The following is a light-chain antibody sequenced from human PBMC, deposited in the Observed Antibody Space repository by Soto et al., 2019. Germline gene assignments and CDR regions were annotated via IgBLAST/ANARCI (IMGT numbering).Light chain of an antibody. Sequence: SYELTQPPSVSVSPGQTASITCSGDKLGDKYACWYQQKPRQSPVLVIYQDSKRPSGIPERFSGSNSGNTATLTISGTQAMDEADYYCQAWDSSLVVFGGGTKVTVL. J-gene: IGLJ2*01. CDR1: KLGDKY. CDR3: QAWDSSLVV. CDR2: QDS. V-gene: IGLV3-1*01.